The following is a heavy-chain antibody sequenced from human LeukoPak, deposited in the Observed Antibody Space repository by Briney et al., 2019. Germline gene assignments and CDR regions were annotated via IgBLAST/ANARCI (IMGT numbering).Heavy chain of an antibody. D-gene: IGHD5-24*01. J-gene: IGHJ4*02. CDR3: AKEWRWLQSGNYFDY. Sequence: GGSLRLSXAASGFTFSSYAMSWVRQARGKGLEWVSAISGSGGSTYYADSVKGRFTISRDNSKNTLYLQMNSLRAEDTAVYYCAKEWRWLQSGNYFDYWGQGTLVTVSS. V-gene: IGHV3-23*01. CDR2: ISGSGGST. CDR1: GFTFSSYA.